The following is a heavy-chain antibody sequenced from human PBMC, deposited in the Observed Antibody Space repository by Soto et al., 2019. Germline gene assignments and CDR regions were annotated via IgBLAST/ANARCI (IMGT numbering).Heavy chain of an antibody. CDR3: ARARYYYDSSGPFDY. Sequence: QLQLQESGSGLVKPSQTLSLTCAVSGGSISSGGYSWSWIRQPPGKGLEWIGYIYHSGSTYYNPSLKSRVTISVDRSKNQFSLKLSSVTAADTAVYYCARARYYYDSSGPFDYWGQGTLVTISS. J-gene: IGHJ4*02. CDR1: GGSISSGGYS. V-gene: IGHV4-30-2*01. D-gene: IGHD3-22*01. CDR2: IYHSGST.